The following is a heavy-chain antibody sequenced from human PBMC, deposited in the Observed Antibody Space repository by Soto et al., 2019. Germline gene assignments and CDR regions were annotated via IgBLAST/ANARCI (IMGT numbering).Heavy chain of an antibody. V-gene: IGHV1-18*01. CDR1: GYTFTSYG. J-gene: IGHJ6*02. D-gene: IGHD3-10*01. Sequence: QVQLVQSGAEVKKPGASVKVSCKASGYTFTSYGISWVRQAPGQGLEWMGWISAYNGNTNYAQKLQGRVTMTTDTATRRDYMEMRSLRSDDTAVYDCARYSPEVLLWFGEPGYYYYYGMDVWGQGTTVTVSS. CDR2: ISAYNGNT. CDR3: ARYSPEVLLWFGEPGYYYYYGMDV.